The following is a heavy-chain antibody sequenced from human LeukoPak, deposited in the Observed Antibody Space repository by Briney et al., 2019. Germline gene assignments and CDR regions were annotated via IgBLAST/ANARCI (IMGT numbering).Heavy chain of an antibody. D-gene: IGHD2-15*01. CDR2: ISGRGGST. V-gene: IGHV3-23*01. J-gene: IGHJ4*02. CDR1: GFTFSNYA. CDR3: AKGTAGHCSGGSCYPFDY. Sequence: GGSLRLSCAASGFTFSNYAMSWVRRAPGKGLEWVSSISGRGGSTNYADSVKGRFTISRDNSENTLDLQMNSLRAEDTAAYYCAKGTAGHCSGGSCYPFDYWGQGTLVTVSS.